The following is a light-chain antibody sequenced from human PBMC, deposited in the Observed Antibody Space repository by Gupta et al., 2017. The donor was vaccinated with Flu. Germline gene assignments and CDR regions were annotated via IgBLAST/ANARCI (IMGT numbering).Light chain of an antibody. J-gene: IGLJ3*02. CDR1: SSDVGFDNY. Sequence: SCTGTSSDVGFDNYISWYQQHPCKAPKLLIYEVNNRPSGASNRFSGSKSDNTASLAIPGLPAQDEADYYCTAFTESNARVFGGGHQLPFL. CDR3: TAFTESNARV. CDR2: EVN. V-gene: IGLV2-14*01.